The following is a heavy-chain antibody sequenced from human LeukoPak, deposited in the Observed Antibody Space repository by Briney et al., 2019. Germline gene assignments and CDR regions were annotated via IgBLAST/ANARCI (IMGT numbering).Heavy chain of an antibody. V-gene: IGHV1-2*06. D-gene: IGHD2/OR15-2a*01. CDR2: IHPSSGAT. J-gene: IGHJ4*02. Sequence: SVKVSCKASGYTFIAYHMHWVRQAPGQGLEWMGRIHPSSGATNYAQRFQGRVTLTRDTSINTAYMELSRLTSDDTAVYYCARALPFEDWGQGTLVTVSS. CDR3: ARALPFED. CDR1: GYTFIAYH.